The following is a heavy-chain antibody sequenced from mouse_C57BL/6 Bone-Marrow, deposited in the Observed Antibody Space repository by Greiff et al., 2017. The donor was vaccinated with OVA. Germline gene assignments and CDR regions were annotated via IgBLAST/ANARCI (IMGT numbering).Heavy chain of an antibody. Sequence: VQLQQPGAELVMPGASVKLSCKASGYTFTSYWMHWVKQRPGQGLEWIGEIDPSDSYTNYNQKFKGKSTLTVDKSSSTAYMQLSSLTSEDSAVYYCARKDYGYGFDYWGQGTTLTVSS. CDR1: GYTFTSYW. V-gene: IGHV1-69*01. CDR3: ARKDYGYGFDY. D-gene: IGHD2-2*01. CDR2: IDPSDSYT. J-gene: IGHJ2*01.